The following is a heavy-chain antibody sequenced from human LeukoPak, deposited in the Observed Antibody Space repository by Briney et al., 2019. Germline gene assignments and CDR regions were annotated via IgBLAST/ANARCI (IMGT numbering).Heavy chain of an antibody. CDR2: ISAYNGNT. D-gene: IGHD3-3*01. CDR3: ARDTNGEYYDFWSEFDY. V-gene: IGHV1-18*01. CDR1: GYTFTSYG. Sequence: ASVKVSCKASGYTFTSYGISWVRQAPGQGLEWMGWISAYNGNTNYAQKLQGRVTMTIDTSTSTAYMELRSLRSDDTAVYYCARDTNGEYYDFWSEFDYWGQGTLVTVSS. J-gene: IGHJ4*02.